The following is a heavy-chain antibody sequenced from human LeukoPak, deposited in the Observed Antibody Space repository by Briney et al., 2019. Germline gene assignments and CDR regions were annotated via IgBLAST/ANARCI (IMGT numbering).Heavy chain of an antibody. CDR2: ISISGGST. CDR1: GVTFTNYA. J-gene: IGHJ4*02. D-gene: IGHD4-23*01. V-gene: IGHV3-23*01. CDR3: AKVPGGNKVEY. Sequence: GGSLRLSCAASGVTFTNYAMTWVRQAPGKGLEWVSGISISGGSTDYADSVKGRFTISRDNSKNTLYLQMNSLRAEDTAVYYCAKVPGGNKVEYWGQGTLVTVSS.